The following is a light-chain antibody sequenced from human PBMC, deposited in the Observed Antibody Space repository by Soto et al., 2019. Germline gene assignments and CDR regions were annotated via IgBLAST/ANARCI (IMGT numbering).Light chain of an antibody. V-gene: IGKV3-20*01. CDR3: QQYGTSPPST. J-gene: IGKJ5*01. CDR1: QSVSSSY. CDR2: GAF. Sequence: SPGTLSLSPGERATLSCRASQSVSSSYLAWYQQKPGQAPWLLINGAFIRASGIPYRFSGSGSGTDFTLTISRLEPEDFAVYYCQQYGTSPPSTFGQGTRLEIK.